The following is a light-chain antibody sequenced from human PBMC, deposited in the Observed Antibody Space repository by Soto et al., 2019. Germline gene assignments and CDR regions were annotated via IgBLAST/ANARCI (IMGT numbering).Light chain of an antibody. CDR1: QSGSSSY. V-gene: IGKV3-15*01. Sequence: ELVLAQSPVTLSLSSVALATLSCRASQSGSSSYLAWYPQKPGQAPRLLISGASTRATSIPARFSGSGSGTEFTLTISSLQSEDFAVYYCQQHNNWPPITFGQGTRLEIK. J-gene: IGKJ5*01. CDR2: GAS. CDR3: QQHNNWPPIT.